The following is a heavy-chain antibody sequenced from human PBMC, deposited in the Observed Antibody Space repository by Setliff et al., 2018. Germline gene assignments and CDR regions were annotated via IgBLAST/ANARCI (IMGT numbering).Heavy chain of an antibody. J-gene: IGHJ6*03. CDR2: IYHSGGA. CDR3: ARDRATVIRGVTSFLYYYMDV. V-gene: IGHV4-59*12. CDR1: GDSINNFY. D-gene: IGHD3-10*01. Sequence: NPSETLSLTCTVSGDSINNFYWTWIRQPPGKGLEWIGYIYHSGGANYNPSLKSRVTISGATSKKQFSPNLSSVTAADTAVYYCARDRATVIRGVTSFLYYYMDVWGKGTTVTVSS.